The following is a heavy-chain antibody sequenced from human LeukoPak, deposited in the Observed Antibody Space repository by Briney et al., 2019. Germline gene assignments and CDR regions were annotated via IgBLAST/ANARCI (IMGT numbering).Heavy chain of an antibody. D-gene: IGHD3-10*01. CDR3: ARDQALYGDGVFNI. Sequence: GRSLRLSCAASGFTFSSYAMHWVRQAPGKGLEWVAVISYDEINKYYADSVKGRFTISRDNSKNTLYMQMNSLRAEDTAVYYCARDQALYGDGVFNIWGQGTLATVSS. J-gene: IGHJ3*02. V-gene: IGHV3-30-3*01. CDR2: ISYDEINK. CDR1: GFTFSSYA.